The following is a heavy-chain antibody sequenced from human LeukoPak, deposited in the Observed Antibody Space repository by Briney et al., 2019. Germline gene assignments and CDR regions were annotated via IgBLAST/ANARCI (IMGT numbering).Heavy chain of an antibody. CDR1: GDSINSLDL. CDR2: MYLSGTT. D-gene: IGHD3-22*01. CDR3: AGLVGRYSSGLYYYYFDY. Sequence: SGTLSLTCTVSGDSINSLDLWSWVRQPPGKGLEWIGEMYLSGTTHSNPSVKSRVTISIDKSKNQFFLNLSSVTAADTAVYYCAGLVGRYSSGLYYYYFDYWARGPWSPSPQ. V-gene: IGHV4-4*02. J-gene: IGHJ4*02.